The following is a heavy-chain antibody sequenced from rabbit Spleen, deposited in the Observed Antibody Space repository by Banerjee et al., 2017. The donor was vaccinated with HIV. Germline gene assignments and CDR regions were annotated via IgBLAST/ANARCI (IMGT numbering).Heavy chain of an antibody. J-gene: IGHJ4*01. Sequence: QALEESGGDLVKPGASLTLTCTASGFSLSSSDYMCWVRQAPGKGLEWISCIAGSGSGFTYSATWAEGRFTCSKTSSTTVTLQMTSLTVADTATYFCARDRDGGSTTYGDGLTLWGPGTLVTVS. CDR1: GFSLSSSDY. CDR3: ARDRDGGSTTYGDGLTL. CDR2: IAGSGSGFT. D-gene: IGHD2-1*01. V-gene: IGHV1S40*01.